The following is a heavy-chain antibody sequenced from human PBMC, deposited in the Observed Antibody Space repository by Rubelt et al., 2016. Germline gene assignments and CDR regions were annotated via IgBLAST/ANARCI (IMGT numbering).Heavy chain of an antibody. CDR2: IYDSGST. CDR3: ARSKLESLYNWFDP. J-gene: IGHJ5*02. D-gene: IGHD1-1*01. Sequence: QVQLQESGPGLVKPSGTLSLTCTVSGASISSYYWSWIRQPPGKGLEWIGYIYDSGSTNYNPYLKSRVTISVDTSKYRFSLMLTSWTAAETAVYYCARSKLESLYNWFDPWGQGTLVTVSS. CDR1: GASISSYY. V-gene: IGHV4-59*08.